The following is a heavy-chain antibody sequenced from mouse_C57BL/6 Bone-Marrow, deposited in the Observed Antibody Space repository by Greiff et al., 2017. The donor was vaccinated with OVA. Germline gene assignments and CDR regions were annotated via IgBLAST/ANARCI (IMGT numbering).Heavy chain of an antibody. J-gene: IGHJ3*02. CDR2: INPYNGGT. D-gene: IGHD1-1*01. CDR1: GYTFTDYY. Sequence: EVQLQQSGPVLVKPGASVKMSCKASGYTFTDYYMNWVKQSHGKSLEWIGVINPYNGGTSYNQKFKGKATLTVDKSSSTAYMELNILTSEDSAVYYCAKHHYYCGSRWGQGTLVTVSA. CDR3: AKHHYYCGSR. V-gene: IGHV1-19*01.